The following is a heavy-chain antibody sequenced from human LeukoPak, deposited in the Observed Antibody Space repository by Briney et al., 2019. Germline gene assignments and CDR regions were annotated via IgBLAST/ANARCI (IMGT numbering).Heavy chain of an antibody. CDR2: IIPIFGTA. D-gene: IGHD3-10*01. CDR3: ARGNGSGSYSYYYYYMDV. Sequence: SVKVSCKAAGGTFSSYAISWVRQAPGQGLEWMGGIIPIFGTANYAQKFQGRVTITTDESTSTAYMELSSLRSEDTAVYYCARGNGSGSYSYYYYYMDVWGKGTTVTVSS. CDR1: GGTFSSYA. V-gene: IGHV1-69*05. J-gene: IGHJ6*03.